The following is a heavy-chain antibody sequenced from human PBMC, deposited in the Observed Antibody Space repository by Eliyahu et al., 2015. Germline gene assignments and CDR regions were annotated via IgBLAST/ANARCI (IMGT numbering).Heavy chain of an antibody. V-gene: IGHV3-30*02. CDR2: IRYDGSNK. CDR1: GFTFSSYG. Sequence: ASGFTFSSYGMHWVRQAPGRGLEWVAFIRYDGSNKNYADSLKGRFTISRDNSKNTLSLQMNSLRPEDTAVYYCAKVLNWIAGSTPWGQGTLVTVSS. J-gene: IGHJ5*02. D-gene: IGHD3-10*01. CDR3: AKVLNWIAGSTP.